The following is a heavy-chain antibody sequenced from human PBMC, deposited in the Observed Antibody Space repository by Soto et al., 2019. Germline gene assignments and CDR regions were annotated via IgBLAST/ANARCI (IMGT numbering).Heavy chain of an antibody. CDR1: VGTFSSDS. CDR2: IIPMFDTP. CDR3: ARSGGLDRDFNY. D-gene: IGHD2-15*01. J-gene: IGHJ4*02. V-gene: IGHV1-69*12. Sequence: QVQLVQSGAEVKKPGSSVKVSCKASVGTFSSDSFSWVRQAPGQGLEWMGGIIPMFDTPIYAQKFQDRVTITANESTSTASMQLSSLRSGDTAVYYCARSGGLDRDFNYWGQGSLVTVSS.